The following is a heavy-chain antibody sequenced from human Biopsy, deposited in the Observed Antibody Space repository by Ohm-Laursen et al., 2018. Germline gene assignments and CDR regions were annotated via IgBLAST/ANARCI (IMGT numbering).Heavy chain of an antibody. J-gene: IGHJ3*01. V-gene: IGHV4-61*01. CDR2: IYNDVST. CDR1: GASVSSGSYD. Sequence: SETLSLTCTVSGASVSSGSYDWSWIRQPPGKGLEWIGNIYNDVSTKYNPSLRSRVTISADKSTNQFSLKLRSVTAADTAVYYCARGYAGLYEAFDFWGLGTVVTVAS. CDR3: ARGYAGLYEAFDF. D-gene: IGHD5-18*01.